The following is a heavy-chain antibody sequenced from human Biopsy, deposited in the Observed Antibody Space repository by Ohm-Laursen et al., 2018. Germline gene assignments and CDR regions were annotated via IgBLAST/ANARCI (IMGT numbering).Heavy chain of an antibody. CDR3: AKRGVERGRPLAY. J-gene: IGHJ4*02. CDR1: GGTFSSFG. D-gene: IGHD1-1*01. Sequence: ASVKVSCNASGGTFSSFGISWVRQAPGQGLEWMGEINSMFGTTNYAQTFQGRVTITADESTSTAYMEVSSLRSEDTAVYYCAKRGVERGRPLAYWGQGALVTVSS. CDR2: INSMFGTT. V-gene: IGHV1-69*13.